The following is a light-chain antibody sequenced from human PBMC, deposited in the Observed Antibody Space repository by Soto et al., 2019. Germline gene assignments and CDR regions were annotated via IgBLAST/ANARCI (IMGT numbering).Light chain of an antibody. CDR1: QGIRND. CDR2: DAS. Sequence: DIQMTQSPSSLSASVGDRVTITCRASQGIRNDLGWYQQKPGKAPVLLIYDASTLQSGAPSRFSGSGSGTEFTLTISSLQPDDFATYYCQQYNSYSEAFGQGTKVDIK. J-gene: IGKJ1*01. CDR3: QQYNSYSEA. V-gene: IGKV1-17*01.